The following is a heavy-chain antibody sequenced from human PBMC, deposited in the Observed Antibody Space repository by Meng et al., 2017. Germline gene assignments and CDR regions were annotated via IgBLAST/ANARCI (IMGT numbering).Heavy chain of an antibody. CDR3: AKTYSSSWYYFDY. CDR2: INPNSGGT. J-gene: IGHJ4*02. D-gene: IGHD6-13*01. Sequence: ASVKVSCKASGYTFTGYYMHWVRQAPGQGLEWMGRINPNSGGTNYAQQFQGRVTMTRDTSISTAYMELSRLRSDDTAAHYCAKTYSSSWYYFDYWGQGTLVTVSS. V-gene: IGHV1-2*06. CDR1: GYTFTGYY.